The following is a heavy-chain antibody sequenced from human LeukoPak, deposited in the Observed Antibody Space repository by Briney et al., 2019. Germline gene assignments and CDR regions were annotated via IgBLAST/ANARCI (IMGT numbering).Heavy chain of an antibody. J-gene: IGHJ4*02. CDR2: IYTSGST. CDR1: GGSISSYY. V-gene: IGHV4-4*07. CDR3: AILTSMYGEGDY. D-gene: IGHD4-17*01. Sequence: MTSETPSLTCTVSGGSISSYYWSWIRQPAGKGLEWIGRIYTSGSTNYNPSLKSRVTMSVDTSKNQFSLKLSSVTAADTAVYYCAILTSMYGEGDYWGQGTLVTVSS.